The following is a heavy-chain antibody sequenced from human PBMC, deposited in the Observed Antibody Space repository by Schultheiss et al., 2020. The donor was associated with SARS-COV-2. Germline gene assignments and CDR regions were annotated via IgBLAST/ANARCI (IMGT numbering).Heavy chain of an antibody. D-gene: IGHD4-23*01. J-gene: IGHJ4*02. CDR2: IYSGGST. CDR3: ARGGGNSGTHLGVVVDY. Sequence: GGSLRLSCAASGFTVSSNYMSWVRQAPGKGLEWVSVIYSGGSTYYADSVKGRFTISRDNSKNTLYLQMNSLRAEDTAVYYCARGGGNSGTHLGVVVDYWGQGTLVTVSS. V-gene: IGHV3-66*01. CDR1: GFTVSSNY.